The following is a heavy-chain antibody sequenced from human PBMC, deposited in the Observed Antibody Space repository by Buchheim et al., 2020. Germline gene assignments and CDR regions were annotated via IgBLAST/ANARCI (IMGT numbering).Heavy chain of an antibody. CDR1: GYTFSNYA. CDR3: AKDGYSSGWGFDY. J-gene: IGHJ4*02. D-gene: IGHD6-19*01. CDR2: ISSGAGGI. V-gene: IGHV3-23*01. Sequence: EVQLLESGGGLVQPGGSVRLSCVGSGYTFSNYAMSWVRQAPGKGLEWVSAISSGAGGIKYADSVKGRFTIPRDNSRTTLYLQMNSLTAEDTAIYYCAKDGYSSGWGFDYWGQGTL.